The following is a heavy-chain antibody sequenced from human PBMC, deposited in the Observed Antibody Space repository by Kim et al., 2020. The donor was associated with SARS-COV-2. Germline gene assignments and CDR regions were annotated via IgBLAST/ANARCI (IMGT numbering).Heavy chain of an antibody. CDR3: ARHDLRGGSYDF. CDR2: FHHSGVT. V-gene: IGHV4-59*08. CDR1: GGSIIGYH. D-gene: IGHD3-3*01. J-gene: IGHJ4*02. Sequence: SETLSLTCTVSGGSIIGYHWSRIRQAPGKGLEYIGYFHHSGVTNYNPSLKSRVTISVGTSDNQFSLRLNSVTAADTAVYYCARHDLRGGSYDFWGQGTL.